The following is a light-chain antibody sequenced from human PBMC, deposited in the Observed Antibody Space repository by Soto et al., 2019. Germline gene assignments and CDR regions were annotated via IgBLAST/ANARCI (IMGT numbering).Light chain of an antibody. CDR1: QSVSSN. CDR3: QQYNIWPPIT. J-gene: IGKJ5*01. Sequence: EIVMTQSPATLSVSAGERATLSCRASQSVSSNLAWYQQKPGQAPRLLIYGAYTRAAGVPARFSGSGSGTEFTLTITSLQSEDIALYYCQQYNIWPPITFGQGTRLEIK. V-gene: IGKV3-15*01. CDR2: GAY.